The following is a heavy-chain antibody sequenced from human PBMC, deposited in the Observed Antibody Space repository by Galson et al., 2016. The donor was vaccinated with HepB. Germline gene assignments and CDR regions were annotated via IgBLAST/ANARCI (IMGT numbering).Heavy chain of an antibody. D-gene: IGHD5-12*01. CDR1: GFTFSSFW. V-gene: IGHV3-74*01. J-gene: IGHJ4*02. CDR2: INIDGSTT. Sequence: SLRLSCAASGFTFSSFWMHWVRQVPGKGLVWVSRINIDGSTTGYADSVKGRFTISRDNAKNTLYLQMNSLRAEDTALYYCARDIGGYGSCWGQGTLVTVSS. CDR3: ARDIGGYGSC.